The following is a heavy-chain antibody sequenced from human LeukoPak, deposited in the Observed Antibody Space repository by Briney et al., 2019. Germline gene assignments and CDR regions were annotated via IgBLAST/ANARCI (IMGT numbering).Heavy chain of an antibody. V-gene: IGHV4-59*01. Sequence: SETLSLTCTVSGGSISSYYWSWIWQPPGKGLEWIGYIYYSGSTNYNPSLKSRVTISVDTSKNQFSLKLSSVTAADTAVYYCARVLRYCSGGSCSNWFDPWGQGTLVTVSS. D-gene: IGHD2-15*01. J-gene: IGHJ5*02. CDR3: ARVLRYCSGGSCSNWFDP. CDR1: GGSISSYY. CDR2: IYYSGST.